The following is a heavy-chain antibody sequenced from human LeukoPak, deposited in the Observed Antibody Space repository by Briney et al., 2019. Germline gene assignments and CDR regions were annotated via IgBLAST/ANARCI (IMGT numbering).Heavy chain of an antibody. CDR1: GYTFTSYD. D-gene: IGHD6-6*01. J-gene: IGHJ4*02. Sequence: GASVKVSCKASGYTFTSYDINWVRRATGQGLEWMGWMNPDSGNTGYAQKFQGRVTMTRNTSISTAYMELSSLRSEDTAVYYCARGYWSSSEAGYWGQGTLVTVSS. V-gene: IGHV1-8*01. CDR2: MNPDSGNT. CDR3: ARGYWSSSEAGY.